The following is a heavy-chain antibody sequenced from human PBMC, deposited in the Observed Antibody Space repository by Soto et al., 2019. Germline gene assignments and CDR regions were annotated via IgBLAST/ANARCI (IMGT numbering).Heavy chain of an antibody. Sequence: SQTLSLTCAISGDSVSSNSAAWNWIRQSPSRGLEWLGRTYYRSKWYNDYAVSVKSRITINPDTSKNQFSLQLNSVTPEDTAVYYCARGLRFPDPKYYYYYGMDVWGQGTTVTVSS. CDR2: TYYRSKWYN. V-gene: IGHV6-1*01. CDR1: GDSVSSNSAA. D-gene: IGHD3-10*01. CDR3: ARGLRFPDPKYYYYYGMDV. J-gene: IGHJ6*02.